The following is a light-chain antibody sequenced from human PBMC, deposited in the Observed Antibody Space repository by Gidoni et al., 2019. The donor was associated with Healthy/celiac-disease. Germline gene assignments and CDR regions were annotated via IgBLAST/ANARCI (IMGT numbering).Light chain of an antibody. J-gene: IGKJ2*01. CDR2: AAS. CDR1: QRISSY. Sequence: EIQQTQYPSSLSASVGDRVTITCRASQRISSYLNWYQQKPGKAPKLLIYAASSLQSGVPSRFSGSGSGTDVTLTISSLQPEDFATYYCQQSYSTPDTFGQGTKLEIK. CDR3: QQSYSTPDT. V-gene: IGKV1-39*01.